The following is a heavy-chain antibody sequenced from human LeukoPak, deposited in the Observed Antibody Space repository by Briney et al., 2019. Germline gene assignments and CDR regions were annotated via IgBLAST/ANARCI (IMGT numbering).Heavy chain of an antibody. J-gene: IGHJ5*02. D-gene: IGHD3-10*01. CDR3: ARDIASYYYGSGSVDNWFDP. V-gene: IGHV4-59*01. CDR1: GGSISSYY. Sequence: SETLSLTCTVSGGSISSYYWSWIRQPPGKGLEWIGYIYYSGSTNYNPSLKSRVTMSVDTSKNQFSLKLSSVTAADTAVYYCARDIASYYYGSGSVDNWFDPRGQGTLVTVSS. CDR2: IYYSGST.